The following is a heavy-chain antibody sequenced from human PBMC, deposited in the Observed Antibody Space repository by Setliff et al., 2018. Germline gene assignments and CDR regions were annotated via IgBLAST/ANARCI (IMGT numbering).Heavy chain of an antibody. V-gene: IGHV1-18*01. J-gene: IGHJ4*02. CDR1: GDTFNTYT. Sequence: ASVKVSCKASGDTFNTYTLSWVRQAPGQGLEWMGWISPYTGNIYSAQRFQGRVTLTTDASTSTAYLDVRSLTSDDTAIYYCARLVRYCTRTSCQRTSGAELWGQGTLVTVSS. CDR2: ISPYTGNI. CDR3: ARLVRYCTRTSCQRTSGAEL. D-gene: IGHD2-2*01.